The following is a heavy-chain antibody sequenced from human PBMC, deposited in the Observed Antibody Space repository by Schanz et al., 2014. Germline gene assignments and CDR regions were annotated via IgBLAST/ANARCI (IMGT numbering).Heavy chain of an antibody. V-gene: IGHV3-23*01. CDR1: GFTFSSYA. CDR2: ISGSGETT. J-gene: IGHJ6*02. CDR3: AKERVPDSMNYYGMDV. D-gene: IGHD2-2*01. Sequence: EVQLLESGGGLVQPGGSLRLSCAASGFTFSSYAMSWVRQAPGKGLEWVSAISGSGETTYYADSVKGRFTISRDNSKNALYLQMNSLRAEDTAVYYCAKERVPDSMNYYGMDVWGQGTTVTVAS.